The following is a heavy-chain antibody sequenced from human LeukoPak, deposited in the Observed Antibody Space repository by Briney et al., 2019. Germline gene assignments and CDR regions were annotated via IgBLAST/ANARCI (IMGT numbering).Heavy chain of an antibody. D-gene: IGHD3-22*01. Sequence: PGGSLRLSCAASGFTFSSYGMHWVRQAPGKGLEWVAVIANDGRDKKYADSVKGRFTISRDNSKNTLYVQVNSLGTEDTAAYYCAKGSYYDSSGSFYFDYWGQGTLVTVSS. CDR2: IANDGRDK. CDR1: GFTFSSYG. J-gene: IGHJ4*02. V-gene: IGHV3-30*18. CDR3: AKGSYYDSSGSFYFDY.